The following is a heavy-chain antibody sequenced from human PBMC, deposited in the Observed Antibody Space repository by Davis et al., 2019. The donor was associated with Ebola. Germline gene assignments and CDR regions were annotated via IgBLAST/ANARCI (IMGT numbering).Heavy chain of an antibody. CDR3: ARASFGYNSGWYADY. D-gene: IGHD6-19*01. J-gene: IGHJ4*02. V-gene: IGHV1-3*01. Sequence: AASVNVSCKASGFTLTKYAIHWVRQAPGQRLEWMGWVHGGNGNTKYSQRFQGRVTITTDTSANTVYLDLTSLRSEDTAVFYCARASFGYNSGWYADYWGPGSLVTVSS. CDR2: VHGGNGNT. CDR1: GFTLTKYA.